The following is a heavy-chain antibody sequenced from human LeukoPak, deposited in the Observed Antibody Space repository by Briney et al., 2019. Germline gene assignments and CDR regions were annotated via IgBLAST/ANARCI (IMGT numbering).Heavy chain of an antibody. CDR2: ISSSGSTI. D-gene: IGHD3-22*01. CDR1: GFTFSSYE. J-gene: IGHJ3*02. V-gene: IGHV3-48*03. CDR3: ARASITMIVVGGYAFDI. Sequence: GGSLRLSCAASGFTFSSYEMNWVRQAPGKGLEWVSYISSSGSTIYYADSVKGRFTISRDNAKNSLYLQMNSLRAEDTAVYYCARASITMIVVGGYAFDIWGQGTMVTVSS.